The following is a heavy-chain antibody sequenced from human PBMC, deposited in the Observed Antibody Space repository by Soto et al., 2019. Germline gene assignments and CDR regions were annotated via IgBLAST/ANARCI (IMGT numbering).Heavy chain of an antibody. J-gene: IGHJ4*02. Sequence: QVQLVESGGGVVQPGRSLRLSCAASGFTFSSYGMHWVRQAPGKGLEWVAVIWYDGSNKYYADSVKGRFTISRDNSKNTLYLQMNSLRAEDTAVYYCARDALYDILTGYRYSFDYWGEGTLVTVSS. CDR1: GFTFSSYG. D-gene: IGHD3-9*01. CDR2: IWYDGSNK. V-gene: IGHV3-33*01. CDR3: ARDALYDILTGYRYSFDY.